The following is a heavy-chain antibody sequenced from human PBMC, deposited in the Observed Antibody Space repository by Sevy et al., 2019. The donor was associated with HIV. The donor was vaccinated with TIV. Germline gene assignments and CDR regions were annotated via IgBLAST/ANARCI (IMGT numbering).Heavy chain of an antibody. V-gene: IGHV3-7*01. Sequence: GGSLRLSCAASGFTFSDYYMGWVRQAPGKGLEWVANIKQDGSQKNDLDSVKGRFTISRDNAKNSLYLQMNRRRVDDTAVYYWAREWWPGDYWGQGTLVTGSS. CDR2: IKQDGSQK. CDR1: GFTFSDYY. D-gene: IGHD2-15*01. CDR3: AREWWPGDY. J-gene: IGHJ4*02.